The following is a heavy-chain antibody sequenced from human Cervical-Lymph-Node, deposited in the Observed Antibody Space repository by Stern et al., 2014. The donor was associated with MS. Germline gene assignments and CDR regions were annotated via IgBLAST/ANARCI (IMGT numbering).Heavy chain of an antibody. CDR1: GYTFSSYG. J-gene: IGHJ4*02. CDR3: ARDRSSGYHFTSGNY. V-gene: IGHV1-18*01. D-gene: IGHD5-12*01. CDR2: ISGYNGNT. Sequence: QVQLVQSGAEVKKPGASVKVSCKASGYTFSSYGISWVRQAPVQGLEWMGWISGYNGNTDYAQKLQGRVTMTTDTSTNTAYMELRSLTSDDTAVYYCARDRSSGYHFTSGNYWGQGTLVIVSS.